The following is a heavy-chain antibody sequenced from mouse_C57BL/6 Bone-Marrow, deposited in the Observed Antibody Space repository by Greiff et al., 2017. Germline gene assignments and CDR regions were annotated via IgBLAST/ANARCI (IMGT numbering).Heavy chain of an antibody. CDR1: GFTFTAYY. CDR2: IRNKANGYTT. CDR3: ARAPYYAMDC. V-gene: IGHV7-3*01. Sequence: EVMLVESGGGLVQPGGSLSLSCAASGFTFTAYYMSWVRQPPGKALEWLGFIRNKANGYTTEYSASVKGRFTISRDNSQSILYLQMNALRAEDSDTDYWARAPYYAMDCWGQGTSVTVSS. J-gene: IGHJ4*01.